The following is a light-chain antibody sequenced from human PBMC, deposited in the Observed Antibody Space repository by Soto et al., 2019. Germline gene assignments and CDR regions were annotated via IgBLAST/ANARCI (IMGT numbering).Light chain of an antibody. CDR3: QQYGSSPWT. V-gene: IGKV3-20*01. CDR1: QSVSSSY. J-gene: IGKJ1*01. CDR2: GAS. Sequence: EIVLTQSPGTLSLSPGERATLSCRASQSVSSSYLAWYQQKPGQAPRLLIYGASSRATGIPDRFSGSGSGTDFPLTISRLEPEDVAVYYCQQYGSSPWTFGQGTKGEIK.